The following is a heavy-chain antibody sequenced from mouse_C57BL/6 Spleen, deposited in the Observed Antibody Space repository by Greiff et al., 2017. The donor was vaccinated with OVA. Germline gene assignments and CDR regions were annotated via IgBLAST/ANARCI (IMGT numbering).Heavy chain of an antibody. J-gene: IGHJ3*01. CDR2: IDPNSGGT. D-gene: IGHD2-2*01. V-gene: IGHV1-72*01. Sequence: QVQLQQPGAELVKPGASVKLSCKASGYTFTSYWLHWVKQRPGRGLEWIGRIDPNSGGTKYNEKFKSKATLTVDNPSSTAYTQLSSLTSEDSAVYYCARSLSTMVTTGGGFAYWGQGTLVTVSA. CDR1: GYTFTSYW. CDR3: ARSLSTMVTTGGGFAY.